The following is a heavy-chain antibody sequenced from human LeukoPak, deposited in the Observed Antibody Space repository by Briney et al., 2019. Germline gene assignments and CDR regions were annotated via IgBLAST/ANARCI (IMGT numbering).Heavy chain of an antibody. CDR1: GFTFGDYA. CDR3: TREGHDYGGNFDY. J-gene: IGHJ4*02. Sequence: GGSLRLSCTASGFTFGDYAMSWVRQAPGKGLEWVGFMRSKAYGGTTEYAASVKGRFTISRDDSKSIAYLQMNSLKTEDTAVYYCTREGHDYGGNFDYWGQGTLVTVSA. CDR2: MRSKAYGGTT. V-gene: IGHV3-49*04. D-gene: IGHD4-23*01.